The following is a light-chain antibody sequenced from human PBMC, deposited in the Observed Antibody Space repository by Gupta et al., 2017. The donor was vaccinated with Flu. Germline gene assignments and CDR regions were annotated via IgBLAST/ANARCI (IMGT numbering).Light chain of an antibody. V-gene: IGLV7-46*01. CDR3: LLSYNGARV. Sequence: QTVVTQEPAMTVSPGVRATRTCGPSTEPVTSRHYPYWFQQRPAQAPRTLIYDVGNKYSWTPARFSGSLLGGKAALTLSGAQPEDEDDYYCLLSYNGARVFGGGTKLTVL. J-gene: IGLJ3*02. CDR2: DVG. CDR1: TEPVTSRHY.